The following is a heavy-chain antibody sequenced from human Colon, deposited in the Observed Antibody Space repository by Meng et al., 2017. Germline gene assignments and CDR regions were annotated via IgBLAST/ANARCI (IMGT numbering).Heavy chain of an antibody. Sequence: HLQQWAPRLLNPWEILLSSCDVCGGSVSRDFCSWIRQTPGKGMEWIGGISEGGGTLYNPSLKSRVFISVDTSNSELTLKLTSVTDADTGVYYCARGQGFLLHYFDNWGQGTLVTVSS. V-gene: IGHV4-34*01. CDR2: ISEGGGT. J-gene: IGHJ4*02. CDR1: GGSVSRDF. CDR3: ARGQGFLLHYFDN. D-gene: IGHD3-22*01.